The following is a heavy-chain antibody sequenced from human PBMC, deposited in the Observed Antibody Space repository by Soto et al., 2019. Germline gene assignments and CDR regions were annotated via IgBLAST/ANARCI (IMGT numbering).Heavy chain of an antibody. CDR3: ARAGGGYLDY. D-gene: IGHD3-22*01. J-gene: IGHJ4*02. CDR1: GFTLSNYA. Sequence: QVQLVESGGGVVQPGRSLKLSCVDSGFTLSNYALHWVRQAPGKGPEWMAFISNDGSNKLYADSVKGRFTISRDNSKNTLYLEMNSLRPEDTAVFYCARAGGGYLDYWGQGTLVTVSS. V-gene: IGHV3-30*04. CDR2: ISNDGSNK.